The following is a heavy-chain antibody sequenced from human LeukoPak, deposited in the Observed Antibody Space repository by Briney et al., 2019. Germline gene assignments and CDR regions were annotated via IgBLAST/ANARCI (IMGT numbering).Heavy chain of an antibody. CDR2: IIPIFGTA. V-gene: IGHV1-69*13. Sequence: GASVKVSCKASGGTFSSYAISWVRQAPGQGLEWMGGIIPIFGTANYAQKFQGRVTITADESTSTACMELSSLRSEDTAVYYCARASDYGGNSGPYFDYWGQGTLVTVSS. CDR3: ARASDYGGNSGPYFDY. CDR1: GGTFSSYA. D-gene: IGHD4-23*01. J-gene: IGHJ4*02.